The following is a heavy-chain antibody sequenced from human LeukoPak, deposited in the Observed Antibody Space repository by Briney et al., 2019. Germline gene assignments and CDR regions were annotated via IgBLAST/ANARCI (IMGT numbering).Heavy chain of an antibody. CDR1: GGSFSGYY. J-gene: IGHJ4*02. Sequence: SETLSLTCAVYGGSFSGYYWSWIRQPPGKGLEWIGEINHSGSTNYNPSLKSRVTISVDTSKNQFSLKLSSVTAADTAVYYCARGRVTIDHWGQGTLVTVSS. CDR2: INHSGST. CDR3: ARGRVTIDH. D-gene: IGHD5-18*01. V-gene: IGHV4-34*01.